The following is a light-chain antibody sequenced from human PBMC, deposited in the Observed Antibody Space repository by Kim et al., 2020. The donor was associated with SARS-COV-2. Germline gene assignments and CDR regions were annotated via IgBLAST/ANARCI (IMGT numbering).Light chain of an antibody. CDR2: QDN. J-gene: IGLJ3*02. V-gene: IGLV3-1*01. CDR1: ELGKTY. Sequence: SYELTQPPSVSVSPGQTASITCSGHELGKTYVAWYQQKAGQSPVVVIYQDNKRPSGVPERFSGSNSGNTATLTISGTQSMDEADYFCQTWDNRLVFGGGTKFTVL. CDR3: QTWDNRLV.